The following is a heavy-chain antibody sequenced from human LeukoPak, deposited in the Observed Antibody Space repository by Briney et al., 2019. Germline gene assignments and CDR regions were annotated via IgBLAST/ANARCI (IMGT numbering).Heavy chain of an antibody. V-gene: IGHV3-7*01. CDR2: IKQDGSEK. CDR1: GFTFSSYW. Sequence: PGGSLRLSSAASGFTFSSYWMSWVRQAPGKGLERVANIKQDGSEKYYVDSVKGRFTISRDNAKTSLYLQMNSLRAEDTAVYYCARVQPSRSSSWYRDWFDPWGQGTLVTVSS. D-gene: IGHD6-13*01. CDR3: ARVQPSRSSSWYRDWFDP. J-gene: IGHJ5*02.